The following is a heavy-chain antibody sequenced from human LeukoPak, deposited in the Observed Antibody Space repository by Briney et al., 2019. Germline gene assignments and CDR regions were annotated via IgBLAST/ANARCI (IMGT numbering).Heavy chain of an antibody. CDR2: IYYSGST. CDR3: ARDRNVRPTKYYYGSGTTSGMDV. V-gene: IGHV4-31*03. CDR1: GGSISSGGYY. Sequence: SQTLSLTCTVSGGSISSGGYYWSGIRQHPGKGLEWIGYIYYSGSTYYNPSLKSRVTISVDTSKNQFSLKLSSVTAADTAVYYCARDRNVRPTKYYYGSGTTSGMDVWGKGTTVTVSS. J-gene: IGHJ6*04. D-gene: IGHD3-10*01.